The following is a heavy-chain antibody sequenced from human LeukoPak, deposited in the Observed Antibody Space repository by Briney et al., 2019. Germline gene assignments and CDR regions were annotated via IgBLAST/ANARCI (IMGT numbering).Heavy chain of an antibody. V-gene: IGHV3-23*01. Sequence: GGSLRLSCAASGFTFSSYAMSWVRQAPGKGLEWVSAISGSGGSTYYADSVKGRFTISRDNSKNTLYLQMNSLRAEDTAVYYCAKNTYYYDGSGPAFDYWGQGTLVTVSS. D-gene: IGHD3-22*01. CDR2: ISGSGGST. CDR1: GFTFSSYA. J-gene: IGHJ4*02. CDR3: AKNTYYYDGSGPAFDY.